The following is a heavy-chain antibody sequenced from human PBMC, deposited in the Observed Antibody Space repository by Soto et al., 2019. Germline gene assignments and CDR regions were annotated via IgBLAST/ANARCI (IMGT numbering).Heavy chain of an antibody. CDR2: IYSGGST. Sequence: GGALRLYCAASGFTVSSNYMSWVRQAPGKGLEWVSVIYSGGSTYYADSVKGRFTISRHNSKNTLYLQMNSLRAEDTAVYYCASGLGPNCSSTSCYYYYYYGMDVWGQGTTVTVSS. V-gene: IGHV3-53*04. D-gene: IGHD2-2*01. CDR3: ASGLGPNCSSTSCYYYYYYGMDV. CDR1: GFTVSSNY. J-gene: IGHJ6*02.